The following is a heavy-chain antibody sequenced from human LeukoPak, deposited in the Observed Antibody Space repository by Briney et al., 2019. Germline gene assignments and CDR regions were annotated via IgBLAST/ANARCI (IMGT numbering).Heavy chain of an antibody. CDR3: ARASGIYYFYGMDV. Sequence: GGSLRLSCAASGFTFSDYSMSWIRQAPGKGLEWVSYISRSSSAIYYADSVKGRFTISRDNAKNSLYLQVNSLRAEDTAVYYCARASGIYYFYGMDVWGQGTTVTVSS. CDR2: ISRSSSAI. J-gene: IGHJ6*02. D-gene: IGHD3-10*01. V-gene: IGHV3-11*01. CDR1: GFTFSDYS.